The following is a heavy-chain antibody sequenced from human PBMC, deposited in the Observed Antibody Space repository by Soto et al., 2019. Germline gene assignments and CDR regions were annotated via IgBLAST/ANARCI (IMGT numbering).Heavy chain of an antibody. CDR2: IYYSGST. CDR3: ASGLLGSGWYVGKLDY. D-gene: IGHD6-19*01. Sequence: SETLSLTCTVSGGSISSYYWSWIRQPPGKGLEWIGYIYYSGSTNYNPSLKSRVTISVDTSKNQFSLKLSSVTAADTAVYYCASGLLGSGWYVGKLDYWGQGTLVTVSS. J-gene: IGHJ4*02. V-gene: IGHV4-59*08. CDR1: GGSISSYY.